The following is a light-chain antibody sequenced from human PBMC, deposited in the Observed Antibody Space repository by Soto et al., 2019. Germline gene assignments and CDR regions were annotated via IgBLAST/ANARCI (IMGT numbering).Light chain of an antibody. Sequence: EIVLTQSPATLSLSPGERATLSCGASQSVTNNYLARYRQKPGLAPRLLIYDASTRATGIPDRFSGSGSGTDFTLTISRLEPEDFAVYYCQQYGSSPRTFGQGTKVEI. CDR3: QQYGSSPRT. CDR1: QSVTNNY. J-gene: IGKJ1*01. V-gene: IGKV3D-20*01. CDR2: DAS.